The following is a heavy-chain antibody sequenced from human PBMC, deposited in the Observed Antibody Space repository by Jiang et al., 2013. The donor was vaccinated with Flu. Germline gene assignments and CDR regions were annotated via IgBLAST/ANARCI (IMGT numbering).Heavy chain of an antibody. CDR1: GDSVSSNSAA. D-gene: IGHD3-10*01. J-gene: IGHJ4*02. CDR2: TYYRSKWYN. CDR3: AREDYGSGSYSSHIDY. V-gene: IGHV6-1*01. Sequence: GPGLVKPSQTLSLTCAISGDSVSSNSAAWNWIRQSPSRGLEWLGRTYYRSKWYNDYAVSVKSRITINPDTSKNQFSLQLNSVTPEDMAVYYCAREDYGSGSYSSHIDYWGQGTLVTVSS.